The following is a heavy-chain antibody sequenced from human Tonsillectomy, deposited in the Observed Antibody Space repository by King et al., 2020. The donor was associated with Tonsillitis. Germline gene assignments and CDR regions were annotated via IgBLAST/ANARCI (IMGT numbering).Heavy chain of an antibody. D-gene: IGHD2-15*01. CDR3: ARVRACSGGSCYLTLDY. Sequence: VQLVESGAEVKKPGSSVKVSCKASGGTFSSYAISWVRQAPGQGLEWMGGIIPIFGTANYAQKFQGRVTITADESTSTAYMGLSSLRSEDTAGYYCARVRACSGGSCYLTLDYWGQGTLVTVSS. J-gene: IGHJ4*02. CDR1: GGTFSSYA. CDR2: IIPIFGTA. V-gene: IGHV1-69*01.